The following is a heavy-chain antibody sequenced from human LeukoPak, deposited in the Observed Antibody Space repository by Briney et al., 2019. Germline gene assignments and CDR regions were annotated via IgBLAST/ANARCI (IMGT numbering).Heavy chain of an antibody. Sequence: PSETLSLTCTVSGYSISSGSYWGWIRQPPGKGLEWIGNIYHSGSTYYNPSLKSRVTISVDTSKNQFSLKLSSVTAADTAVYYCARDGVWAGAGLDIWGQGTMVTVSS. CDR3: ARDGVWAGAGLDI. CDR1: GYSISSGSY. CDR2: IYHSGST. D-gene: IGHD1-26*01. V-gene: IGHV4-38-2*02. J-gene: IGHJ3*02.